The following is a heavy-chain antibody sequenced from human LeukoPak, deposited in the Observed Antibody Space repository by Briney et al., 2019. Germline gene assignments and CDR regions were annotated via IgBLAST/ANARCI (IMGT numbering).Heavy chain of an antibody. D-gene: IGHD2-2*01. V-gene: IGHV4-61*02. CDR3: ARVFSCSSTSCYGGADY. J-gene: IGHJ4*02. CDR2: IYTSGST. CDR1: GGSISSGSYY. Sequence: PSQTLSLTXTVSGGSISSGSYYWSRIRQPAGKGLEWIMRIYTSGSTNYNPSLKSRVTISVDTSKNQFSLKLSSVTAADTAVYYCARVFSCSSTSCYGGADYWGQGTLVTVSS.